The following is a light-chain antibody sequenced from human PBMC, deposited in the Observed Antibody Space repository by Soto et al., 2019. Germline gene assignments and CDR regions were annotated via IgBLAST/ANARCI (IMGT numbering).Light chain of an antibody. CDR3: LSFDSSLSVV. Sequence: QSVLTQPPSVSGAPGQRVTISCTGSSSNIGAGYDVHWYQHLPGRAPKLRIYGNTNRPSGVPDRFSGSKSGTSASLAITGLQAGDEADYYCLSFDSSLSVVFGGGTKLTVL. V-gene: IGLV1-40*01. CDR1: SSNIGAGYD. J-gene: IGLJ2*01. CDR2: GNT.